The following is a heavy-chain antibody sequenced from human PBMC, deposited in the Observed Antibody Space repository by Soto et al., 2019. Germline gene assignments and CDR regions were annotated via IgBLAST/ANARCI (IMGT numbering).Heavy chain of an antibody. D-gene: IGHD6-19*01. V-gene: IGHV3-21*01. CDR2: ISSSSSYI. CDR1: GFTFSSYS. Sequence: PGGSLRLSCAASGFTFSSYSMNWVRQSPGKGLEWVSSISSSSSYIYYADSVKGRFTISRDNAKNSLYLQMNSLRAEDTAVYYCAREKQWLEGWFDPWGQGTLVTVSS. CDR3: AREKQWLEGWFDP. J-gene: IGHJ5*02.